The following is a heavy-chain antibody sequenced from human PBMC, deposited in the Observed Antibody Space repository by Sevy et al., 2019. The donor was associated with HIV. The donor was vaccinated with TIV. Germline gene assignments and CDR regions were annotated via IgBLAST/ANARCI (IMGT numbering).Heavy chain of an antibody. J-gene: IGHJ6*02. CDR2: MSYDGSNK. V-gene: IGHV3-30*18. D-gene: IGHD2-15*01. CDR1: GFTFSSYG. CDR3: AKDIVVVVAATLRYYYYGMDV. Sequence: GGSLRLSCAASGFTFSSYGMHWVRQAPGKGLEWVAVMSYDGSNKYYADSVKGRFTISRDNSKNTLYLQMNSLRAEDTAVYYCAKDIVVVVAATLRYYYYGMDVWGQGTTVTVSS.